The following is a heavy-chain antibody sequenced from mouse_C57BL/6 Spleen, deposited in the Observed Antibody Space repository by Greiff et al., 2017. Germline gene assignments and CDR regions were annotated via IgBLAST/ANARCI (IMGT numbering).Heavy chain of an antibody. Sequence: QVQLKESGAELVKPGASVKISCKASGYAFSSYWMNWVKQRPGKGLEWIGQIYPGDGDTNYNGKFKGKATLTAAKSSSTAYRQLSSLTSEDSAVYFCAGTTVVDYYAMDYWGQGTSVTVSS. CDR1: GYAFSSYW. D-gene: IGHD1-1*01. CDR3: AGTTVVDYYAMDY. J-gene: IGHJ4*01. V-gene: IGHV1-80*01. CDR2: IYPGDGDT.